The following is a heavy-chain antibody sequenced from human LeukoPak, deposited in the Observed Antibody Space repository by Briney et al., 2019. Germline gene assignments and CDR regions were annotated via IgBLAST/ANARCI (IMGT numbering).Heavy chain of an antibody. CDR2: IYTSGST. J-gene: IGHJ4*02. D-gene: IGHD7-27*01. V-gene: IGHV4-61*02. Sequence: PSETLSLTCTVSGGSISSGSYYWSWIRQPAGKGLEWIGRIYTSGSTNYNPSLKSRVTISVDTSKNQFSLKLSSVTAADTAVYYCARGETGEFDYWGQGTLVTVSS. CDR1: GGSISSGSYY. CDR3: ARGETGEFDY.